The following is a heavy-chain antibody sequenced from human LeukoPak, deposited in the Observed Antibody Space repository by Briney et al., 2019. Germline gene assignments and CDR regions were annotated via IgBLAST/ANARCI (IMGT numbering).Heavy chain of an antibody. D-gene: IGHD5-12*01. CDR1: GGSISSSGYY. Sequence: PSETLSLTCTVSGGSISSSGYYWGWIRQPPGKGLEWIGYIYYSGSTNYNSSLKSRVTISVDMSKNQFSLKLRSVTAADTAVYYCARGGFAYPYYFDYWGQGTQVTVSS. V-gene: IGHV4-61*05. J-gene: IGHJ4*02. CDR3: ARGGFAYPYYFDY. CDR2: IYYSGST.